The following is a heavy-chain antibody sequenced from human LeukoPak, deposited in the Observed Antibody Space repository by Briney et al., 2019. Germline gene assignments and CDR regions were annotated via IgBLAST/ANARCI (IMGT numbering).Heavy chain of an antibody. CDR1: GFPLSSYS. V-gene: IGHV3-21*01. CDR3: ARVPLGYYFDY. Sequence: GGSLRFSCAASGFPLSSYSMNWVRQAPGRGRAGVPSIRSSSSLKSYVDLVKGGLTTPRDNAKNSLYLQINTLRAEDTAVYYCARVPLGYYFDYWGQGTLVTVSS. CDR2: IRSSSSLK. D-gene: IGHD3-16*01. J-gene: IGHJ4*02.